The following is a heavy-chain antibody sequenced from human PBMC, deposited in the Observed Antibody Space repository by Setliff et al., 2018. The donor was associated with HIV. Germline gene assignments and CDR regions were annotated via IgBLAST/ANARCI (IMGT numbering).Heavy chain of an antibody. J-gene: IGHJ1*01. Sequence: SETLSLTCAVYGGSFSGYYWSWIRQPPGKGLEWIGEINHSGSTNYNPSLKSRVTISVDTSNDHFSLKLTSLTAADTAVYYCARDRSVYQLLWEYFQHWGQGTLVTVSS. CDR1: GGSFSGYY. V-gene: IGHV4-34*01. CDR3: ARDRSVYQLLWEYFQH. D-gene: IGHD2-2*01. CDR2: INHSGST.